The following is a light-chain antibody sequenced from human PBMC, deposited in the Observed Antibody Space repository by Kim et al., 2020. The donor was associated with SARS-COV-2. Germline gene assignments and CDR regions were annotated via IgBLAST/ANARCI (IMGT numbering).Light chain of an antibody. Sequence: DIQMTQSPSSLSVSVGDRVTITCRASQDIRNYLAWFQQIPGKAPKSLIYAASNLQSGVPSRFSASGSGTDFTLTISSLQPEDFATYYCQQCHSYPLPFGGETKVDIK. CDR2: AAS. V-gene: IGKV1-16*01. CDR3: QQCHSYPLP. J-gene: IGKJ4*01. CDR1: QDIRNY.